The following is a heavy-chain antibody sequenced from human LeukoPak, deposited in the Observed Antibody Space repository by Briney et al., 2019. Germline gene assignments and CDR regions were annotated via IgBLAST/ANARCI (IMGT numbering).Heavy chain of an antibody. D-gene: IGHD3-10*01. CDR1: GYTFTGYY. CDR2: INPNSGGT. V-gene: IGHV1-2*02. Sequence: ASVKVFCKASGYTFTGYYMHWVRQAPGQGLEWMGWINPNSGGTNYAQKFQGRVTMTRDTSISTAYMELSRLRSDDTAVYYCARAVWFGEGYYYYYMDVWGKGTTVTVSS. J-gene: IGHJ6*03. CDR3: ARAVWFGEGYYYYYMDV.